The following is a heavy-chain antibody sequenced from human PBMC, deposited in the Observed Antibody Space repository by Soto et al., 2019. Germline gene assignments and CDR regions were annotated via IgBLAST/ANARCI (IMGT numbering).Heavy chain of an antibody. J-gene: IGHJ6*02. CDR1: GYSFTSYW. CDR2: IYPGDSDT. D-gene: IGHD3-10*01. V-gene: IGHV5-51*01. CDR3: ARHSSGGVGELLPSDYYGMDG. Sequence: GESLKISCKGSGYSFTSYWIGWVRQMPGKGLEWMGIIYPGDSDTRYSPSFQGQVTISADKSISTAYLQWSILKASDTAMYYCARHSSGGVGELLPSDYYGMDGWGQGTTVTVSS.